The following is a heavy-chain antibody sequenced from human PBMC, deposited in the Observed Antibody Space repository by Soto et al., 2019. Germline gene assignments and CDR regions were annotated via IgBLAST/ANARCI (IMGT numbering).Heavy chain of an antibody. CDR3: APKCYGGYPLDY. D-gene: IGHD4-17*01. V-gene: IGHV2-5*02. CDR2: IYWDDSY. J-gene: IGHJ4*02. CDR1: GFSLSTSGVG. Sequence: QITLKESGPTLVKPTQTLTLTCTFSGFSLSTSGVGVGWIRQPPGKALEWLAVIYWDDSYHFSPALRSRLTITKATAKNQVALTMTTMDPVDTATYYCAPKCYGGYPLDYWGQGSLITVSS.